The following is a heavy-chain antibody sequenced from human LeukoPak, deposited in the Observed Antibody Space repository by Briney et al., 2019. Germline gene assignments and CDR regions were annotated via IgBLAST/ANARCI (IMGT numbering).Heavy chain of an antibody. D-gene: IGHD3-10*01. J-gene: IGHJ4*02. Sequence: KPSETLSLTCTVSGGSISSYYWSWIRQPPGKGLEWIGYIYYSGSTNYNPSLKSRVTISVDTSKNQFSLKLSSVTAADTAVYYCAREASSGSYQYYFDYWGQGTLVTVS. CDR1: GGSISSYY. V-gene: IGHV4-59*01. CDR3: AREASSGSYQYYFDY. CDR2: IYYSGST.